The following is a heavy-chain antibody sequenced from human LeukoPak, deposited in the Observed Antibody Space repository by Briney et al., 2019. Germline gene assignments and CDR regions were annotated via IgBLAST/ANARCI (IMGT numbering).Heavy chain of an antibody. D-gene: IGHD6-13*01. CDR3: ARELREAAAGTNYYYGMDV. V-gene: IGHV1-18*01. Sequence: ASVKVSFKASGYSFTSYGISWVRQAPGQGLEWMGWISTYSGNTKDAQRLQDRVTMTTDTSTRTVYMELRSLRSDDTAVYYCARELREAAAGTNYYYGMDVWGQGATVTVSS. J-gene: IGHJ6*02. CDR1: GYSFTSYG. CDR2: ISTYSGNT.